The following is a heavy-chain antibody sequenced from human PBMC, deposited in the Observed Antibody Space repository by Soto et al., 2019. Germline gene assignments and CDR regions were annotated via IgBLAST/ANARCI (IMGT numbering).Heavy chain of an antibody. CDR1: GYTFSTYG. V-gene: IGHV1-18*01. CDR2: VSPYHANT. D-gene: IGHD2-8*02. Sequence: ASVKVSCKVFGYTFSTYGLSWLRLAPGQAREWMGWVSPYHANTYYALGLHGRVTITTVTSTITAYILLRSLRSDDTAIYYCARGGLLRATGPYYYYGLDVWGQGTPVTVSS. J-gene: IGHJ6*02. CDR3: ARGGLLRATGPYYYYGLDV.